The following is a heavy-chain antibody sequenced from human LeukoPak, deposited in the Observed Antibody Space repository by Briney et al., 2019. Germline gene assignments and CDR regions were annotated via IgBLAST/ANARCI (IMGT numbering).Heavy chain of an antibody. D-gene: IGHD2-15*01. CDR2: IKPHSGDT. CDR1: EYTFTGYS. Sequence: ASVKVSCKASEYTFTGYSLHWVRQAPGQGLEWMGWIKPHSGDTHYAQSFQGRVTMTGDTSISISVAYMELSRLTSEDTAMYYCAGIVAERGDGSCSLGYWGQGTLVSVSS. J-gene: IGHJ4*02. CDR3: AGIVAERGDGSCSLGY. V-gene: IGHV1-2*02.